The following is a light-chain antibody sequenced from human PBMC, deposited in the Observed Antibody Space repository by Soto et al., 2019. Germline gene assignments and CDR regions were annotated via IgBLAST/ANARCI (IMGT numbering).Light chain of an antibody. CDR3: QQYDELVPLT. CDR1: QDIANF. J-gene: IGKJ3*01. Sequence: IQLTQSQSSLFASVGDRVTITCQASQDIANFLNWYQQKPGEAPKLLIYDASNLQAGVPSRFSGSGSGTDFTFTITNLQPEDVATYYCQQYDELVPLTFGPGTKVDIK. CDR2: DAS. V-gene: IGKV1-33*01.